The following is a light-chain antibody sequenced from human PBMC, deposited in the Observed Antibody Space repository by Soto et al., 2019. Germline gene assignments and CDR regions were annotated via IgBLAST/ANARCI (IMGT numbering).Light chain of an antibody. CDR1: QSISSW. V-gene: IGKV1-5*01. CDR3: QQYNSYSGA. Sequence: DIQMTQSPSTLSASVGDRVTITCRASQSISSWLAWYQQKPGKAPKLLIYDASSLESGVPSRFSGSGSGTEFTLTISSLQPDDFETYYCQQYNSYSGAFSQGTKVEIK. CDR2: DAS. J-gene: IGKJ1*01.